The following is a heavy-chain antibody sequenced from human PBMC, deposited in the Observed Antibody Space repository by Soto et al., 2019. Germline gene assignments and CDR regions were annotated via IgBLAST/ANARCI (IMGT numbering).Heavy chain of an antibody. CDR3: TRHAARDSSARSWFDR. CDR2: ISSNRAYI. V-gene: IGHV3-21*01. CDR1: GFPLCRFS. J-gene: IGHJ5*02. D-gene: IGHD6-13*01. Sequence: GGSLRLSCAASGFPLCRFSMNWARQAPGKGLEWDSTISSNRAYIYYSDALRARFTISRCKAKNSLPVQMNSPKAEDKAVYYSTRHAARDSSARSWFDRLGAGTLFTVAS.